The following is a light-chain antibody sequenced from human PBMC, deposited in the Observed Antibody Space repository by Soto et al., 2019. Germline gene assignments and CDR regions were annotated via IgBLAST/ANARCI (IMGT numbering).Light chain of an antibody. CDR1: QTISNY. CDR3: QQSYSSPPT. V-gene: IGKV1-39*01. Sequence: EIQMSQSPSSLSASAGDRATLSCRASQTISNYLDWYQQKPGKAPYLLIYGASSLPSGVPSRFSGSSSGTDFTLTITSLQPENFATYYCQQSYSSPPTFGQGTKVDIK. CDR2: GAS. J-gene: IGKJ1*01.